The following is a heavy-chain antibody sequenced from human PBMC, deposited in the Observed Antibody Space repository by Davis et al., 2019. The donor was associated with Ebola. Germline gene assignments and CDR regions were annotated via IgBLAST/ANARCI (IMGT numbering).Heavy chain of an antibody. CDR3: ASDHMGSLDN. V-gene: IGHV4-59*01. Sequence: MPSETLSLTCTVSGGSISGYQWAWIRQPPGKGLDYVGHIFNSGTASYNSALKSRVTISLDKSSNQFSLKLNSVTAADTAIYFCASDHMGSLDNWGQGTLVTVSS. CDR1: GGSISGYQ. D-gene: IGHD1-26*01. CDR2: IFNSGTA. J-gene: IGHJ4*02.